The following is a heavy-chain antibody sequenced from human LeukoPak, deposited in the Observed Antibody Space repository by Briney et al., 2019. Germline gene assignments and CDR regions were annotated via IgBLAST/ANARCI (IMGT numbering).Heavy chain of an antibody. J-gene: IGHJ4*02. D-gene: IGHD1-20*01. V-gene: IGHV3-21*01. CDR2: ISSSSSYI. CDR1: GFTFSSYS. Sequence: GGSLRLSCAASGFTFSSYSMNWVRQAPGKGLEWVSSISSSSSYIYYADSVKGRFTISRDNAKNSLYLQMNSLRAEDTAAYYCARGYNWNDKEPDYWGQGTLVTVSS. CDR3: ARGYNWNDKEPDY.